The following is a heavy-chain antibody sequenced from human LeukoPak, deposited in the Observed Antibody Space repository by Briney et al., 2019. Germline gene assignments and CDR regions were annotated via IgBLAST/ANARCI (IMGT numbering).Heavy chain of an antibody. J-gene: IGHJ6*02. V-gene: IGHV3-11*06. D-gene: IGHD2-15*01. CDR3: ARVVAAGYYGMDV. CDR2: ISSSSSYI. Sequence: GGSLRLSCAASGFTFSDYYMTWVRQAPGKGLEWVSSISSSSSYIYYADSVKGRFTISRDNAKNSLYLQMNSLRAEDTAVYYCARVVAAGYYGMDVWGQGTTVTVSS. CDR1: GFTFSDYY.